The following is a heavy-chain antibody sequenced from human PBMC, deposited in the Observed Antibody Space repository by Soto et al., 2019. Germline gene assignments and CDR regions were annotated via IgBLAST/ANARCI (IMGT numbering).Heavy chain of an antibody. CDR2: TIPMFGTP. V-gene: IGHV1-69*13. CDR1: GGTFSKYA. J-gene: IGHJ6*02. D-gene: IGHD3-22*01. CDR3: ARPLRDRDYYYGMAV. Sequence: SVKVSCKASGGTFSKYAYSWVRQAPGQGLEWLGGTIPMFGTPNYAQKFQGRVAISADESTATVYMELSSLRSEDTAVYFCARPLRDRDYYYGMAVWGQGTTVTVSS.